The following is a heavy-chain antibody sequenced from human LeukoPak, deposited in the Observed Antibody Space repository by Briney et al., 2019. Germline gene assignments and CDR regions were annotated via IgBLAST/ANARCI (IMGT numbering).Heavy chain of an antibody. D-gene: IGHD3-9*01. J-gene: IGHJ4*02. CDR2: ISSSGSTI. Sequence: PGGSLRLSCAASGFTFSSYEMNWVRQAPGKGLEWVSYISSSGSTIYYADSVKGRFTISRDNAKDPLYLQMNSLRAEDTAVYYCARSSVLRYFDWFDYWGQGTLVTVSS. CDR3: ARSSVLRYFDWFDY. V-gene: IGHV3-48*03. CDR1: GFTFSSYE.